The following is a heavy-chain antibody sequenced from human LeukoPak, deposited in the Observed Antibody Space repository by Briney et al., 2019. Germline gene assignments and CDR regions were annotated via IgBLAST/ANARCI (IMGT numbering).Heavy chain of an antibody. CDR3: ARDSPVDY. CDR2: IYYSGST. CDR1: GVPISSSSYY. V-gene: IGHV4-39*07. J-gene: IGHJ4*02. Sequence: SETLSLTCSVSGVPISSSSYYWGWIRQPPGKGLEWIGCIYYSGSTYYNPSLKSRVAISVDTSKNQFSLKLSSVTAADTAVYYCARDSPVDYWGQGTLVTVSS.